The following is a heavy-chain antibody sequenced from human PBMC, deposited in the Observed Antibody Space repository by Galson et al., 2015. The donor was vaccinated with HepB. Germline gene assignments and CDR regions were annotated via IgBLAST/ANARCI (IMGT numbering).Heavy chain of an antibody. CDR3: ARRDRCVGTCAFDI. J-gene: IGHJ3*02. Sequence: SETLSLTCTVSGGSISSSSYYWGWIRQPPGKGLEWIGYIYYSGSTNYNPSLKSRVTISVDTSKNQFSLKLSSVTAADTAVYYCARRDRCVGTCAFDIWGQGTMVTVSS. V-gene: IGHV4-61*05. CDR2: IYYSGST. CDR1: GGSISSSSYY. D-gene: IGHD1-26*01.